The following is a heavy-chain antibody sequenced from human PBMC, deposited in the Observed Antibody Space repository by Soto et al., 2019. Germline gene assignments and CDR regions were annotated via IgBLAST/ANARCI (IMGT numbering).Heavy chain of an antibody. CDR3: ARTSLSGWYGTWWFDP. Sequence: ETLSLTCTVSGGSISSSSYYWGWIRQPPGKGLEWIGSIYYSGSTYYNPSLKSRVTISVDTSKNQFSLKLSSVTAADTAVYYCARTSLSGWYGTWWFDPWGQGTLVTVSS. J-gene: IGHJ5*02. CDR1: GGSISSSSYY. V-gene: IGHV4-39*01. D-gene: IGHD6-19*01. CDR2: IYYSGST.